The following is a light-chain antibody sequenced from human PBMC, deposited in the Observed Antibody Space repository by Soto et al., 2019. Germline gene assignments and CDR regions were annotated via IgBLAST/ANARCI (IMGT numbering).Light chain of an antibody. V-gene: IGKV1-5*03. CDR2: KAS. Sequence: DIQMTQFPSTLSASVGDRVTITCRASQSLNNWLAWYQQKPGNAPKLLIYKASNLESGVPSRFSGSGSGTEFTLTISSLQPDDLAPYSCQQYNSYSWTFGQGTKVEIK. CDR3: QQYNSYSWT. CDR1: QSLNNW. J-gene: IGKJ1*01.